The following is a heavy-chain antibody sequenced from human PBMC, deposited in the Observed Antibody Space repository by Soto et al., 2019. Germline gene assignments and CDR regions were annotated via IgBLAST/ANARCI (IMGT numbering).Heavy chain of an antibody. D-gene: IGHD5-18*01. V-gene: IGHV3-30-3*01. CDR1: GFTFSSYA. CDR3: ARDRDTAMVPDHPDY. CDR2: ISYDGSNK. J-gene: IGHJ4*02. Sequence: PGGSVRLSCAASGFTFSSYAMHWVRQAPGKGLEWVAVISYDGSNKYYADSVKGRFTISRDNSKNTLYLQMNSLRAEDTAVYYCARDRDTAMVPDHPDYWGQGTLVTVSS.